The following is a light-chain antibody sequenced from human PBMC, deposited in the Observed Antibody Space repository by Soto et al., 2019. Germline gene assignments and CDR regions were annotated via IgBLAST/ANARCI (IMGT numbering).Light chain of an antibody. CDR3: SASTTTSVF. V-gene: IGLV2-14*03. CDR2: EVS. Sequence: QSALTQPASVSGSPGQSITISCTGTISDVGAYNYVSWYQQHPGEAPKLMIYEVSNRPSGVSNRFSGSKSGNTASLTISGLQAEDEAEYYCSASTTTSVFFGGGTKLTVL. J-gene: IGLJ2*01. CDR1: ISDVGAYNY.